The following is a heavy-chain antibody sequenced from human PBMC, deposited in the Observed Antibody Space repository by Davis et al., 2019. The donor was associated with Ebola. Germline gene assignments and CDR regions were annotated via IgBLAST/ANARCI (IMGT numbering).Heavy chain of an antibody. Sequence: MPSETLSLTCTVSGGSISSSSYYWGWIRQPPGKGLEWIGSIYYSGSTYYNPSLKSRVTISVDTSKNQFSLKLSSVTAADMAVYYCARRVYPPELLSRFDPWGQGTLVTVSS. CDR2: IYYSGST. D-gene: IGHD3-3*01. V-gene: IGHV4-39*01. CDR1: GGSISSSSYY. J-gene: IGHJ5*02. CDR3: ARRVYPPELLSRFDP.